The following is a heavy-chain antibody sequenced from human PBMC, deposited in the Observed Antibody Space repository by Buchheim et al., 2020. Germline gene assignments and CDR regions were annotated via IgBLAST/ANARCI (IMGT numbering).Heavy chain of an antibody. CDR2: INPSGGST. CDR1: GYAFSNFY. D-gene: IGHD3-22*01. CDR3: ARDRGTMTRGAFDI. Sequence: QVQLVQSGVEVKKPGAAVKVSCKASGYAFSNFYMHWVRQAPGQGLEWMGIINPSGGSTSYAQKFQGRVTMTRDTSTSTVYMELSSLRFEDTAVYYCARDRGTMTRGAFDIWGQGT. J-gene: IGHJ3*02. V-gene: IGHV1-46*01.